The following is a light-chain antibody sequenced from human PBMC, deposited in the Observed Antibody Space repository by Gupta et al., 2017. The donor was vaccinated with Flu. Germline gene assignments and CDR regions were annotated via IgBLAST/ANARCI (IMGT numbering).Light chain of an antibody. CDR1: QGSRND. CDR3: RQDYNYPRT. V-gene: IGKV1-6*01. CDR2: AAS. J-gene: IGKJ1*01. Sequence: PSSLSASVGDRVTITCRASQGSRNDLGWYQQKPGKAPKLLIYAASSLQSGVPSRFSGSGSGTDFTLTISSLQPEDFATYYCRQDYNYPRTFGQGTKVEIK.